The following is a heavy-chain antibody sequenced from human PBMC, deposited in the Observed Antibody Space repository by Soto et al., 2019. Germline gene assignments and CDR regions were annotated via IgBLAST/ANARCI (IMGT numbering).Heavy chain of an antibody. CDR1: GGSFSGYY. CDR2: INHSGST. CDR3: ARAGQNMVRGVIFAFDI. J-gene: IGHJ3*02. V-gene: IGHV4-34*01. D-gene: IGHD3-10*01. Sequence: SETLSLTCAVYGGSFSGYYWSWIRQPPGKGLEWIGEINHSGSTNYNPSLKSRVTISVDTSKNQFSLKLSSVTAADTAVYYCARAGQNMVRGVIFAFDIWGQGTMVTVSS.